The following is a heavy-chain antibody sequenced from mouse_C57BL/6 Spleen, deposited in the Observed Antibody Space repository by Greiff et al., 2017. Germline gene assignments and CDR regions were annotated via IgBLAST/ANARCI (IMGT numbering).Heavy chain of an antibody. CDR2: IYPGDGDT. Sequence: VQLQESGAELVKPGASVKISCKASGYAFSSYWMNWVKQRPGKGLEWIGQIYPGDGDTNYNGKFKGKATLTAAKSSSTAYMPLSSLTSEVSAVYFGARKDYCGSSYYFDYWGQGTTLTVSS. J-gene: IGHJ2*01. CDR1: GYAFSSYW. V-gene: IGHV1-80*01. CDR3: ARKDYCGSSYYFDY. D-gene: IGHD1-1*01.